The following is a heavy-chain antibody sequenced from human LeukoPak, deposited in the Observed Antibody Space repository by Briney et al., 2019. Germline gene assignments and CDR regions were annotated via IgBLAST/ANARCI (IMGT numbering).Heavy chain of an antibody. J-gene: IGHJ6*04. CDR1: GFTFSRYG. CDR3: ARDYYDSSGYYFV. Sequence: GGSLRLSCAASGFTFSRYGMNWVRQAPGKGLEWVSSISSSSTYIYYADSVKGRFTISRDNAKNSLYLQMNSLRAEDTGVYYCARDYYDSSGYYFVWGKGTTVTISS. CDR2: ISSSSTYI. D-gene: IGHD3-22*01. V-gene: IGHV3-21*01.